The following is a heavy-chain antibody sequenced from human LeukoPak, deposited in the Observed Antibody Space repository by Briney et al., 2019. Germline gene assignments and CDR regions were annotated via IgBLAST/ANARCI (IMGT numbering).Heavy chain of an antibody. V-gene: IGHV1-3*01. CDR2: INAGNGNT. D-gene: IGHD6-13*01. J-gene: IGHJ4*02. CDR1: GYTFTSYA. Sequence: ASVKVSCKASGYTFTSYAMHWVRQAPGQRLEWMGWINAGNGNTKYSQKLQGRVTITRDTSATTAYMELSSLRSEDTAVYYCARDYSSSWYFDYWGQGTLVTVSS. CDR3: ARDYSSSWYFDY.